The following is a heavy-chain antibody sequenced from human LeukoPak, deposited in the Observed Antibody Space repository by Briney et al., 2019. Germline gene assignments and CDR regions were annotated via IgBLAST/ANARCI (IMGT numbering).Heavy chain of an antibody. CDR1: GFIFSNFA. J-gene: IGHJ4*02. Sequence: GGSLRLSCAASGFIFSNFAMSWVRQAPGEGLERVSVISGSGGNTYYADSGKGRFTISRDNSMNTLDLQMNSLRADDTAVYYCAKDSSHVSGNYDYLDYWGQGALVTVSS. D-gene: IGHD1-26*01. CDR2: ISGSGGNT. V-gene: IGHV3-23*01. CDR3: AKDSSHVSGNYDYLDY.